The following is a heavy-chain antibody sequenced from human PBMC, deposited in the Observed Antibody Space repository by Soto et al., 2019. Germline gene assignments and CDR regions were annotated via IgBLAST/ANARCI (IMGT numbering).Heavy chain of an antibody. J-gene: IGHJ5*02. V-gene: IGHV4-30-4*01. CDR1: GGSISSGDYY. D-gene: IGHD2-15*01. CDR2: IYYSGST. CDR3: ARLVQLLQGRWFDP. Sequence: SETLSLTCTVSGGSISSGDYYWSWIRQPPGKGLEWIGYIYYSGSTYYNPSLKSRVTISVDTSKNQFSLKLSSVTAADTAVYYCARLVQLLQGRWFDPWGQGTLDTVSS.